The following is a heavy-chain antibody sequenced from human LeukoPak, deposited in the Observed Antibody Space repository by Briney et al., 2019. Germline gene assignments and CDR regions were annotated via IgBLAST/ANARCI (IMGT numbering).Heavy chain of an antibody. CDR3: ARDITGRGGMDV. CDR1: GGSISSYY. V-gene: IGHV4-59*01. CDR2: IYYSGST. D-gene: IGHD1-14*01. J-gene: IGHJ6*02. Sequence: SETLSLTCTVSGGSISSYYWSWIRQPPGKGLEWIGYIYYSGSTNYNPSLKSRVTISVDTSKNQFSLKLSSVTAADTAVYYCARDITGRGGMDVWGQGTTVTVSS.